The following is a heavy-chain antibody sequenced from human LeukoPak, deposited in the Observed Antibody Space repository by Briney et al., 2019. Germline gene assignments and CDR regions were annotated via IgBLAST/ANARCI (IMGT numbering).Heavy chain of an antibody. CDR3: ARDDYDSSGYYKYFQH. CDR2: ISSSGSTI. D-gene: IGHD3-22*01. V-gene: IGHV3-48*03. CDR1: GFTFSNYE. Sequence: GGSLRLSCAASGFTFSNYEMNWVRQVPGKGLEWVSYISSSGSTIHYADSVKGRFTISRDNAKNSLYLQMNSLRAEDTAVYYCARDDYDSSGYYKYFQHWGQGTLVTVSS. J-gene: IGHJ1*01.